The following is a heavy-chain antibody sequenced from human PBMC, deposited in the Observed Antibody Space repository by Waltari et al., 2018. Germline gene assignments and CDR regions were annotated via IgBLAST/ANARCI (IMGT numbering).Heavy chain of an antibody. CDR3: AREREGFGELIDY. D-gene: IGHD3-10*01. CDR1: GFTFDDYA. V-gene: IGHV3-48*04. Sequence: EVQLVESGGGLVQPGRSLRLSCAASGFTFDDYAMHWVRQAPGKGLGWFSYISSSSSTIYYADSVKGRFTISRDNAKNSLYLQMNSLRAEDTAVYYCAREREGFGELIDYWGQGTLVTVSS. CDR2: ISSSSSTI. J-gene: IGHJ4*02.